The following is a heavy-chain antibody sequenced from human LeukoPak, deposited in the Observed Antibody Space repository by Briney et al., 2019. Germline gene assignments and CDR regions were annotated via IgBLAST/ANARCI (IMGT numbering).Heavy chain of an antibody. CDR2: IYPGDSDT. CDR1: GYSFTSYW. V-gene: IGHV5-51*01. CDR3: ARVDTAMVPSFLDY. Sequence: GESLKISCKGSGYSFTSYWIGWVRQMPGKGLEWMGIIYPGDSDTRYSPSFQGQVTTSADKSISTAYLQWSSMKASDTAMYYCARVDTAMVPSFLDYWGQGTLVTVSS. D-gene: IGHD5-18*01. J-gene: IGHJ4*02.